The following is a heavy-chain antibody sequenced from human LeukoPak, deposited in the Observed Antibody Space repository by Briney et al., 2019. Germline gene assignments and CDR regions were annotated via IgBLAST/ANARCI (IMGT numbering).Heavy chain of an antibody. Sequence: GRLRLSCAASGFTLCSYSTNWVRQAPRKGREWGSSNSSSSPIYYAESVKGRFTISRDNDKNSLYLQMNGLRDEDTAVYFCARAHTIFWEFDAFDIWGRGTMVTVSS. V-gene: IGHV3-69-1*01. CDR2: NSSSSPI. D-gene: IGHD3-3*01. CDR1: GFTLCSYS. J-gene: IGHJ3*02. CDR3: ARAHTIFWEFDAFDI.